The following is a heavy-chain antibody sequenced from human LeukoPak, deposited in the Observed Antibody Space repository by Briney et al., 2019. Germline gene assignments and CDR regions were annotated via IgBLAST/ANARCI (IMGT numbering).Heavy chain of an antibody. CDR2: ISDDRSNK. Sequence: GGSLRLSCAASGFTFSSYDMHWVRQASGKGLEWVAVISDDRSNKYYADSVKGRFTISRDNSKNTLYLQMNSLRAEDTAVYYCAKDLRLYYDSSGYYYWGQGTLVTVSS. J-gene: IGHJ4*02. V-gene: IGHV3-30*18. D-gene: IGHD3-22*01. CDR3: AKDLRLYYDSSGYYY. CDR1: GFTFSSYD.